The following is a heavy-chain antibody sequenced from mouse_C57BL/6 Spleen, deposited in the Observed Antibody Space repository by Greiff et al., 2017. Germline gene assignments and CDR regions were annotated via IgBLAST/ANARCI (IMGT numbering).Heavy chain of an antibody. J-gene: IGHJ3*01. CDR3: ARGGDYPWFAY. Sequence: DVMLVESGPGMVKPSQSLSLTCTVTGYSITSGYDWHWIRHFPGNKLEWMGYISYSGSTNYNPSLKSRISITHDTSKNHFFLKLNSVTTEDTATYYCARGGDYPWFAYWGKGTLVTVSA. CDR1: GYSITSGYD. D-gene: IGHD2-4*01. V-gene: IGHV3-1*01. CDR2: ISYSGST.